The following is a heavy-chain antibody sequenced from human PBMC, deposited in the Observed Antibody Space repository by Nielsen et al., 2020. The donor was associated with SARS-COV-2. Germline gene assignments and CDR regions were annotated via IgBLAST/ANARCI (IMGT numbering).Heavy chain of an antibody. J-gene: IGHJ4*02. D-gene: IGHD5-24*01. CDR3: ARSSPHFDY. V-gene: IGHV3-9*01. Sequence: SLKISCAASGFTFDDYAMHWVRQAPGKGLEWVSGISWNSGSIGYADSVKGRFTISRDNAKNSLYLQMNSLRDEDTAVYYCARSSPHFDYWGQGTLVTVSS. CDR1: GFTFDDYA. CDR2: ISWNSGSI.